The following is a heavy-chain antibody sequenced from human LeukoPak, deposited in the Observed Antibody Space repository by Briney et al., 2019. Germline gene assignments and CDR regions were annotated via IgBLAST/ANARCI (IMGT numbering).Heavy chain of an antibody. CDR3: AKPPKYDILTGEGSYFDY. D-gene: IGHD3-9*01. Sequence: GGSLRLSCAASGFTFSSYAMIWVRQAPEKGLEWVSAISGSGGSTYYADSVKGRFTISRDNSKNTLYLQMNSLRAEDTAVYYCAKPPKYDILTGEGSYFDYWGQGTLVTVSS. CDR1: GFTFSSYA. V-gene: IGHV3-23*01. CDR2: ISGSGGST. J-gene: IGHJ4*02.